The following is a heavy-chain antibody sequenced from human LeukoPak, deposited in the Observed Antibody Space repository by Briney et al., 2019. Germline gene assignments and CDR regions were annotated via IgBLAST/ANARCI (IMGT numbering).Heavy chain of an antibody. Sequence: SETLSLTCAVYGGSFSGNYWSWIRQPPGKGLEWIGEINHSGSTNCNPSLKSRVTISVDTSKKQFSLKLSSVTAADTAVYYCARHRVSHFDYWGQGTLVTVSS. CDR1: GGSFSGNY. V-gene: IGHV4-34*01. J-gene: IGHJ4*02. CDR3: ARHRVSHFDY. D-gene: IGHD6-6*01. CDR2: INHSGST.